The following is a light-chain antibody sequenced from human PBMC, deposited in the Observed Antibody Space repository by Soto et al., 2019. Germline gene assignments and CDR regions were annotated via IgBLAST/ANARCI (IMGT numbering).Light chain of an antibody. CDR2: GNG. Sequence: QSVLTQPPSASGTPGQRVTISCSGSRSNIGSNTVNWYQQLPGSAPKLLIYGNGNRPSGVPDRFSGSKSGTSASLAITGLQAEDEADYYCQSYDSSLSGAEVFGTGTKLTVL. CDR1: RSNIGSNT. J-gene: IGLJ1*01. CDR3: QSYDSSLSGAEV. V-gene: IGLV1-40*01.